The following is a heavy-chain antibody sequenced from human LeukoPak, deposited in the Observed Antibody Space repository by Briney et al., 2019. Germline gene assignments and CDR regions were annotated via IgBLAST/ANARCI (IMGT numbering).Heavy chain of an antibody. J-gene: IGHJ4*02. CDR1: GYSISSGYY. V-gene: IGHV4-38-2*02. D-gene: IGHD3-22*01. CDR2: MYHSGST. Sequence: SETLSLTCTVSGYSISSGYYWGWIRQSPGKGLEWIAGMYHSGSTYYNPSLKSRVTISVDTSKNQFSLKVSSVTAADTAVYYCARFSEYSHSSVHYLDYWGQGTLVSVSS. CDR3: ARFSEYSHSSVHYLDY.